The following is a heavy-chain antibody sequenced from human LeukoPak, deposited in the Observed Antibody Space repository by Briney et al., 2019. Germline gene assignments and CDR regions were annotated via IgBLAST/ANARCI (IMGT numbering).Heavy chain of an antibody. V-gene: IGHV4-39*01. D-gene: IGHD6-19*01. J-gene: IGHJ4*02. CDR3: ARGTQGQWPI. Sequence: PSETLSLTCTVSGGSISSSSYYWGWIRQPPGKGLEWIGSIYYSGSTYYYPSLKSRVTISVDTSKNQFSLKLSSVTAADTAVYYCARGTQGQWPIWGQGTLVTVSS. CDR2: IYYSGST. CDR1: GGSISSSSYY.